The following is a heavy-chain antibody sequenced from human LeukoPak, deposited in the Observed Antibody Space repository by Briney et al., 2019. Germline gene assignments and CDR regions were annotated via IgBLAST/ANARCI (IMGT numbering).Heavy chain of an antibody. Sequence: PSETLSLTCTVSGGSISSYYWSWIRQPPGKGLEWIGDIYYSGSTNYNPSLKSRVTISVDTSKNQFSLKLSSVTAADTAVYYCARAQAAAGRYYYYYMDVWGKGTTVTVSS. CDR3: ARAQAAAGRYYYYYMDV. V-gene: IGHV4-59*01. CDR1: GGSISSYY. J-gene: IGHJ6*03. CDR2: IYYSGST. D-gene: IGHD6-13*01.